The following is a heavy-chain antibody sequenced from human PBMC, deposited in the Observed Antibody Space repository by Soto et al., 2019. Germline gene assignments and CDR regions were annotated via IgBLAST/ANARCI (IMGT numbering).Heavy chain of an antibody. J-gene: IGHJ4*02. V-gene: IGHV1-69*04. CDR1: GGTFSSYT. CDR2: IIPILGIA. CDR3: AREWGDGYNSPYLDY. Sequence: SVKVSCKASGGTFSSYTISWVRQAPGQGLEWMGRIIPILGIANYAQKFQGRVTITADKSTSTAYMELSSLRSEDTAVYYCAREWGDGYNSPYLDYWGQGTLVTVSS. D-gene: IGHD5-12*01.